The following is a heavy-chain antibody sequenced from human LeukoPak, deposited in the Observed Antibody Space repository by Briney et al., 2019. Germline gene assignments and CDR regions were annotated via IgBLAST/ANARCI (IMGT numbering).Heavy chain of an antibody. J-gene: IGHJ4*02. V-gene: IGHV3-20*01. Sequence: GGALRDSRAASLCTLDDYSISWVRPAPGKGVEGVSRSYLKGGSTVYPDSVKGRFTISRDNAKNSLYLQMNSLGAEDTALYNCAGGGATQGNFDYWGQGPLVTVSS. D-gene: IGHD1-26*01. CDR1: LCTLDDYS. CDR2: SYLKGGST. CDR3: AGGGATQGNFDY.